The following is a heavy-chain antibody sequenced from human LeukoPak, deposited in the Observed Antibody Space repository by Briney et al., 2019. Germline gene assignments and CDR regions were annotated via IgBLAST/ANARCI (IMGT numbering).Heavy chain of an antibody. CDR3: ARVFATGWEFDL. CDR1: GYAFTSYG. CDR2: ISAYNGNT. V-gene: IGHV1-18*01. D-gene: IGHD2-15*01. Sequence: VASVKVSCKPSGYAFTSYGISWVRQAPGPGREWMGWISAYNGNTNYAQKLQGRVTMTPDTSTSTAYMELRSLRSDDTAVYYCARVFATGWEFDLWGRGTLVTVSS. J-gene: IGHJ2*01.